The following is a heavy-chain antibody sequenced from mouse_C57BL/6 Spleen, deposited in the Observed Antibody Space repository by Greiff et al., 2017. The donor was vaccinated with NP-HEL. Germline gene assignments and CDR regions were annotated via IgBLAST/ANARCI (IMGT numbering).Heavy chain of an antibody. CDR3: ARSVYDFDY. Sequence: VQLQQSGAELVRPGASVKLSCKASGYTFTDYYINWVKQRPGQGLEWIARIYPGSGNTYYNEKFKGKATLTAEKSSSTAYMQLSSLTSEDSAVYCCARSVYDFDYWGQGTTLTVSS. J-gene: IGHJ2*01. CDR1: GYTFTDYY. V-gene: IGHV1-76*01. CDR2: IYPGSGNT. D-gene: IGHD2-12*01.